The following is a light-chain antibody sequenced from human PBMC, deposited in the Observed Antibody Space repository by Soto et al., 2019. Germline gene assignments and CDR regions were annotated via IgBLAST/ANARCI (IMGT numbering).Light chain of an antibody. CDR1: RRRLYSSNTKNY. Sequence: DIVMTQSPDSLAVSLGERATIKCKSSRRRLYSSNTKNYLAWYQHRPGQPPKLLFYWASTRESGVPDRFSGGGSGTDFTLTINSLHAEDVAVYYCQQYYSTPYTFGQGTKLEIK. CDR2: WAS. J-gene: IGKJ2*01. CDR3: QQYYSTPYT. V-gene: IGKV4-1*01.